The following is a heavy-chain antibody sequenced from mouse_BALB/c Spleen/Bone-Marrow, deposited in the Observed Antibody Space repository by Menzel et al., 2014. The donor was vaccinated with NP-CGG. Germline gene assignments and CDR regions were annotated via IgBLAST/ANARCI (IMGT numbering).Heavy chain of an antibody. CDR1: GYTFTSYY. V-gene: IGHV1S81*02. J-gene: IGHJ3*01. CDR2: INPSNGGT. Sequence: QVQLKQSGAELVKPGASVKLSCKASGYTFTSYYMYWVKQRPGQGLEWIGEINPSNGGTNFNEKFKSKATLTVDKSSSTAYMQHSSLTSEDSAVYYCTRSNGNWFAYWGQGTLVTVSA. CDR3: TRSNGNWFAY. D-gene: IGHD2-1*01.